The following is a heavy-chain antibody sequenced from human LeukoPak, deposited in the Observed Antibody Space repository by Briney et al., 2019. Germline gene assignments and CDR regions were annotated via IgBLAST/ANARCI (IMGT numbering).Heavy chain of an antibody. D-gene: IGHD1-26*01. CDR3: ARAGVVGAPFYYYYYMDV. CDR1: GGSISSGSYY. Sequence: SETLSLTCTVSGGSISSGSYYWRWLRQPAGKGLEWIGRIYTSGSTNYNPSLKSRVTISVDTSKNQFSLKLSSVTAADTAVYYCARAGVVGAPFYYYYYMDVWGKGTTVTISS. J-gene: IGHJ6*03. CDR2: IYTSGST. V-gene: IGHV4-61*02.